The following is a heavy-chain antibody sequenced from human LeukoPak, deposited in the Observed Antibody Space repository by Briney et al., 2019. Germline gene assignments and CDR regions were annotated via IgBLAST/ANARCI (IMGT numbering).Heavy chain of an antibody. Sequence: ASVTVSCKASGYTFTSYGISWVRQAPGQGLEWMGWISAYNGNTNYAQKLQGRVTMTTDTSTSTAYMELRSLRSDDTAVYYCAKMATAATLLSWFDPWGQGTLVTVSS. V-gene: IGHV1-18*01. CDR3: AKMATAATLLSWFDP. J-gene: IGHJ5*02. CDR1: GYTFTSYG. D-gene: IGHD2-15*01. CDR2: ISAYNGNT.